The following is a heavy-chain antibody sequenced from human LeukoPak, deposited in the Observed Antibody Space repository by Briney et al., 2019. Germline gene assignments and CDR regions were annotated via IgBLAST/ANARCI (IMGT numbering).Heavy chain of an antibody. Sequence: PSQTLSLTCTVSGGSISSGGYYWSWIRQHPGKGLEWIEYIYYSGSTYYNPSLKSRVTISVDTSKNQFSLKLSSVTAADTAVFYCARLPVRGGNYFDYWGQGTLVTVSS. CDR2: IYYSGST. CDR1: GGSISSGGYY. D-gene: IGHD3-10*01. J-gene: IGHJ4*02. CDR3: ARLPVRGGNYFDY. V-gene: IGHV4-31*03.